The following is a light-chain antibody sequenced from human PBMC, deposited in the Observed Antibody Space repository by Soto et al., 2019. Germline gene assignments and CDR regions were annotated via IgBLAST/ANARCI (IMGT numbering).Light chain of an antibody. CDR1: KNDIGVYDF. V-gene: IGLV2-8*01. Sequence: QSSLAQPPSASGSPGQSVTISCTGTKNDIGVYDFVSWYQHHPGKAPRLIIYEVVQRPSGVPDRFSGSKSGNTASLTVSGLQAADEDDYFCKSYAGSNNYVFGSGTKVTVI. J-gene: IGLJ1*01. CDR2: EVV. CDR3: KSYAGSNNYV.